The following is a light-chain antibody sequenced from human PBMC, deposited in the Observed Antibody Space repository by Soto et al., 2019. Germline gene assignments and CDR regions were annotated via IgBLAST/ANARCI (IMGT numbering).Light chain of an antibody. J-gene: IGKJ3*01. CDR3: QKYSSVPV. Sequence: DIQMTQSPTSLSASVGDRVTITCRVSQDIRNFVAWYQHKPGKAPKLLIYAASTLQSGIPSRFSGSGSGTEFTLTINSLQPEDVATYSCQKYSSVPVFGPGTKVDIK. CDR2: AAS. V-gene: IGKV1-27*01. CDR1: QDIRNF.